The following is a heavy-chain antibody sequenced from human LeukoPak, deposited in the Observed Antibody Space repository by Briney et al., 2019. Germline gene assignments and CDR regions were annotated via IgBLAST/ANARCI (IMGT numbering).Heavy chain of an antibody. CDR3: AREGIAASNDY. CDR2: INPSGGST. CDR1: GYTFTNYY. D-gene: IGHD6-13*01. V-gene: IGHV1-46*01. J-gene: IGHJ4*02. Sequence: ASVKVSCKASGYTFTNYYIHWVRQAPGQGLEWMGIINPSGGSTSYAQKFQGRVTMTRDMSTSTVYMELSSLRSEDTAVYYCAREGIAASNDYWGQGTLVTVSS.